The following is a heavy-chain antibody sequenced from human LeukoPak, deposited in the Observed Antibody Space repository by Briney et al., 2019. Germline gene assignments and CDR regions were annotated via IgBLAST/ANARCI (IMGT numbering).Heavy chain of an antibody. CDR3: ARDGTYTDYDPDFDI. D-gene: IGHD5-12*01. Sequence: GGSLRLSCAASGFTFSRFWMSWVRQAPGKGLEWVANIKQGGSEKYYVDSVKGRFTISRDNAKNSLYLQMNSLRAEDTAVFYCARDGTYTDYDPDFDIWGQGTLVTVSS. V-gene: IGHV3-7*04. J-gene: IGHJ4*02. CDR1: GFTFSRFW. CDR2: IKQGGSEK.